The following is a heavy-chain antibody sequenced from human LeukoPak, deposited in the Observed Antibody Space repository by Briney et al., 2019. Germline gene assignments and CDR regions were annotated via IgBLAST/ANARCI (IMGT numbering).Heavy chain of an antibody. CDR3: AKDVGYCSGGSCRDY. V-gene: IGHV3-30*18. J-gene: IGHJ4*02. CDR1: GFTFSSYG. Sequence: GGSLRLSCAASGFTFSSYGMHWVRQAPGKGLEWVAVISYDGSNKYYADSVKGRFTISRDNSKNTLYLQMNSLRAEDTAVYYCAKDVGYCSGGSCRDYWGQGTLATVSS. D-gene: IGHD2-15*01. CDR2: ISYDGSNK.